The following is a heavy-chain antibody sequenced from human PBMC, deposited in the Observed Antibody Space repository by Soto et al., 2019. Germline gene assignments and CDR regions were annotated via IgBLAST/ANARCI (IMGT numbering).Heavy chain of an antibody. D-gene: IGHD3-9*01. CDR1: GFTVSSNY. CDR3: AKAEGSRYFDGPNWFDP. Sequence: PGGSLRLSCAASGFTVSSNYMSWVRQAPGKGLEWVSVIYSGGSTYYADSVKGRFTISRDNSKNTLYLQVNSLRAEDTAVYYCAKAEGSRYFDGPNWFDPWGQGTLVTVSS. J-gene: IGHJ5*02. CDR2: IYSGGST. V-gene: IGHV3-53*01.